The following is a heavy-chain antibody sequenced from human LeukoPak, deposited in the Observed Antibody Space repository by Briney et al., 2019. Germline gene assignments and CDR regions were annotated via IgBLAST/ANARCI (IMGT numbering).Heavy chain of an antibody. J-gene: IGHJ6*03. Sequence: PGGSLRLSCAASGFTFSSYAMHWVRQAPGKGLEWVAVISYDGSNKYYADSVKGRFTISRDNSKNTLYLQMNSLRAEDTAVYYCARAPTETDIVVVPGEDYMDVWGKGTTVTVSS. V-gene: IGHV3-30-3*01. D-gene: IGHD2-2*01. CDR2: ISYDGSNK. CDR3: ARAPTETDIVVVPGEDYMDV. CDR1: GFTFSSYA.